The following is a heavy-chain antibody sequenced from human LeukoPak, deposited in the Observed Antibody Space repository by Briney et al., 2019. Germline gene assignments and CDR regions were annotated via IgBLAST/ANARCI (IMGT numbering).Heavy chain of an antibody. J-gene: IGHJ3*02. CDR3: AKDMLKWLLWGAFDI. CDR2: ISGSGGST. CDR1: GFTFSSYA. D-gene: IGHD3-3*01. V-gene: IGHV3-23*01. Sequence: PGGSLRLSCAASGFTFSSYAMSWVRQAPGKGLEWVSAISGSGGSTYYADSVKGRFTISRDNSKNTLYLQMNSLRAEETAVYYCAKDMLKWLLWGAFDIWGQGTMVTVSS.